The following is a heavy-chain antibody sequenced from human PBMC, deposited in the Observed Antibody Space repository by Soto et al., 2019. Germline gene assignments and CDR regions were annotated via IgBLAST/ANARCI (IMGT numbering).Heavy chain of an antibody. CDR2: IDHSGST. V-gene: IGHV4-30-2*01. CDR3: ARSGVWGSYRSPPVY. CDR1: GGSISSGGYS. Sequence: SETLSLTCAVSGGSISSGGYSWSWIRQPPGKGLEWIGYIDHSGSTYYNPSLKSRVTISVDRSKNQFSLKLSAVTAADTSVYYCARSGVWGSYRSPPVYWGQGTLVTVSS. J-gene: IGHJ4*02. D-gene: IGHD3-16*02.